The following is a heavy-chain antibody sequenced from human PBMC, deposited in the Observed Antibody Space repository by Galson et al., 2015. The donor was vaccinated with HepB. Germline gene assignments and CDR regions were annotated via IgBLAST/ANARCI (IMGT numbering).Heavy chain of an antibody. Sequence: SVKVSCKASGYTFTSYGISWVRQAPGQGLEWMGWISAYNGNTNYAQKLQGRVTMTTDTSTSTAYMELRSLRSDDTAVYYCARDPPRTPDYSSSWYAPPTGDYWGQGTLVTVSS. J-gene: IGHJ4*02. D-gene: IGHD6-13*01. CDR3: ARDPPRTPDYSSSWYAPPTGDY. CDR1: GYTFTSYG. V-gene: IGHV1-18*04. CDR2: ISAYNGNT.